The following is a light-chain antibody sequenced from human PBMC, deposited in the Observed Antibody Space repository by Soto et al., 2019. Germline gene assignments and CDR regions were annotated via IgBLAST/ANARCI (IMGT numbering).Light chain of an antibody. Sequence: QSALTQPASVSGSPGQSITISCTGTSSDIGDYNYVSWYQQHSGKAPKLMIYDVSNRPSGVSYRFSGSKSGNTASLTISGLQAEDEADYYFSSYTSSSTAVFGTGTKLTVL. CDR1: SSDIGDYNY. CDR3: SSYTSSSTAV. J-gene: IGLJ1*01. CDR2: DVS. V-gene: IGLV2-14*01.